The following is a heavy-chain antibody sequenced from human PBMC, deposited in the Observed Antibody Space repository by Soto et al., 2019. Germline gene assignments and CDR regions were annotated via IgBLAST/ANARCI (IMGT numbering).Heavy chain of an antibody. CDR1: GGSISSGGYY. CDR2: IYYSGST. Sequence: SSETLSLTCTVSGGSISSGGYYWSWIRQHPGKGLEWIGYIYYSGSTYYNPSLKSRVTISVDTSKNQFSLKLSSVTAADTAVYYCARAYDVMGGYYYDSSGYYPGAFDIWGQGTMVTVSS. D-gene: IGHD3-22*01. V-gene: IGHV4-31*03. J-gene: IGHJ3*02. CDR3: ARAYDVMGGYYYDSSGYYPGAFDI.